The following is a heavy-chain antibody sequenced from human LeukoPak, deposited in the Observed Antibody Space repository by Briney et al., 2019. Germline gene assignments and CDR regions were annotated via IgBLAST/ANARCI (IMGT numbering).Heavy chain of an antibody. CDR1: GGSISSSSYY. CDR3: ASRSGSYYRDNDY. Sequence: PSETLSLTCTVSGGSISSSSYYWGWIRQPPGKGLEWIGSIYYSGSTYYNPSLKSRVTISVDTSKNQFSLKLSSVTAADTAVYYCASRSGSYYRDNDYWGPGTLVTVSS. V-gene: IGHV4-39*01. J-gene: IGHJ4*02. D-gene: IGHD1-26*01. CDR2: IYYSGST.